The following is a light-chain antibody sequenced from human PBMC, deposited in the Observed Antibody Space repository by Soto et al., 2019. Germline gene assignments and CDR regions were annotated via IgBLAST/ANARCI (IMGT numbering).Light chain of an antibody. CDR2: EVT. Sequence: LTQPASVSGSPGQSITISCTGTSSDVGAYNFVSWYQHHPGRAPKVIIYEVTIRPSGVSNRFSGSKSGNTASLTISGLQAEDEADYYCSSYTTSAPYVFGSGTKVTVL. V-gene: IGLV2-14*01. CDR3: SSYTTSAPYV. CDR1: SSDVGAYNF. J-gene: IGLJ1*01.